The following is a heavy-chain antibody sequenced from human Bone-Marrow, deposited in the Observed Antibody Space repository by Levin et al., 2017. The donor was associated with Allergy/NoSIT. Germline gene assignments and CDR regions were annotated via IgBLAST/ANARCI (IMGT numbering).Heavy chain of an antibody. D-gene: IGHD3-3*01. CDR2: VSYSGIT. CDR1: GGSISSGIYF. Sequence: SETLSLTCTVSGGSISSGIYFWSWVRQLPGKGLEWIGYVSYSGITFYNQSLKSRVTISGDTSKNLFSLTLNSVTAADTAIYYCAGGITVFGVVLAVNDAFDVWGQGTMVTVSS. J-gene: IGHJ3*01. V-gene: IGHV4-31*03. CDR3: AGGITVFGVVLAVNDAFDV.